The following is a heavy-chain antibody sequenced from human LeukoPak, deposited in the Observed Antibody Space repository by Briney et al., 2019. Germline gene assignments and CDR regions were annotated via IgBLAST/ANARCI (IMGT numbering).Heavy chain of an antibody. CDR2: ISWNSGSI. CDR1: GFTFDDYA. V-gene: IGHV3-9*03. D-gene: IGHD6-6*01. J-gene: IGHJ4*02. CDR3: AKSRGGLVHLALDY. Sequence: GGSLRLSCAASGFTFDDYAIHWVRQAPGKGLEWVSGISWNSGSIGYADSVKGRFTISRDNAKNSLYLQMNSLRAEDMGSYYCAKSRGGLVHLALDYWGQGTLVTVSS.